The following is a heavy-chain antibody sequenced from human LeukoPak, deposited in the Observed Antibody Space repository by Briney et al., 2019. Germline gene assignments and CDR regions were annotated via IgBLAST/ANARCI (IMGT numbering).Heavy chain of an antibody. CDR3: AREDDSWGPNNLDL. D-gene: IGHD7-27*01. CDR1: AFTFSEYS. J-gene: IGHJ3*01. CDR2: IDTSSSTM. V-gene: IGHV3-48*02. Sequence: GGSLRLSCAASAFTFSEYSMNWVREAPGKGLEWISYIDTSSSTMYYADSVMGRFTISRDNAKESLYLQMNSLRDEDTAVYYCAREDDSWGPNNLDLWGQGTMVTVSS.